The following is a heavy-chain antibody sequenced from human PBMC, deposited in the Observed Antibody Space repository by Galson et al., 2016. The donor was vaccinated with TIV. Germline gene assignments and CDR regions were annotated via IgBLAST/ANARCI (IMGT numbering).Heavy chain of an antibody. Sequence: SLRLSCAASGFSVSDNYMTWVRRAPGKGLEWVSMIYTGGSTSYADSVKGRFTISRDNSKNTLYLRMNRLRVEDSAVYYCARERRYCGNECYLYYYYGMDVWGQGTTVTVSS. V-gene: IGHV3-66*02. CDR3: ARERRYCGNECYLYYYYGMDV. D-gene: IGHD2-21*01. CDR1: GFSVSDNY. J-gene: IGHJ6*02. CDR2: IYTGGST.